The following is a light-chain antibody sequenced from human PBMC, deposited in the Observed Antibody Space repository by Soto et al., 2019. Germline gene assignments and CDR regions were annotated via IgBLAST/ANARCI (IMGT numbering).Light chain of an antibody. CDR3: QQYGSSLT. V-gene: IGKV3-20*01. J-gene: IGKJ4*01. Sequence: EIVMTQSPATLSVSPGERATLSCRASQSVSSYLAWYQQKPGQAPRLLIYDASTRATGIPDRFSGSGSGTDFTLTISRLEPEDFAVYYCQQYGSSLTFGGGTKVDIK. CDR2: DAS. CDR1: QSVSSY.